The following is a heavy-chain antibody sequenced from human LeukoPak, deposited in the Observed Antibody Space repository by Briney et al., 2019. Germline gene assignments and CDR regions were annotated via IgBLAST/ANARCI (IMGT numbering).Heavy chain of an antibody. CDR1: GGSISSGDYY. J-gene: IGHJ4*02. CDR2: IYYSGST. CDR3: ASELGDGDYSD. Sequence: SQTLSLTCTVSGGSISSGDYYWSWIRQPPGKGLEWIGYIYYSGSTNYNPSLKSRVTISVDTSKNQFSLKLSSVTAADTAVYYCASELGDGDYSDWGQGTLVTVSS. V-gene: IGHV4-61*08. D-gene: IGHD4-17*01.